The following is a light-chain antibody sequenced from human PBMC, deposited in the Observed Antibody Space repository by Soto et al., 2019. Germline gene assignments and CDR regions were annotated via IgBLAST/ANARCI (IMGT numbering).Light chain of an antibody. CDR3: QQYGDSPLLT. V-gene: IGKV1-39*01. CDR1: QSIVTY. CDR2: AAS. Sequence: DIQMTQSPSSLSASVGDRVTITCRASQSIVTYLNWYLQKPGKAPKLLIYAASNLQSGVPSRFSGSGSGTDFTLTISRLEPEDFAVYYCQQYGDSPLLTFGGGTKVDIK. J-gene: IGKJ4*01.